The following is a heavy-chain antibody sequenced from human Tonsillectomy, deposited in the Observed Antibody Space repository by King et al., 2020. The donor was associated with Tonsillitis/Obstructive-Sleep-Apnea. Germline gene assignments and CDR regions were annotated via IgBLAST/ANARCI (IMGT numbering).Heavy chain of an antibody. D-gene: IGHD6-6*01. CDR3: ARDLAAQNYYYYYMDV. Sequence: QLQESGPGLVKPSQTLSLTCSVSGGSIRSGAYYWSWSRQRPGKGLEWIGNIDYGGSTSYNPSLLSRVTMSGDPSKNQFSLKLSSVTAADTAVYYCARDLAAQNYYYYYMDVWGKGTTVTVSS. CDR1: GGSIRSGAYY. CDR2: IDYGGST. J-gene: IGHJ6*03. V-gene: IGHV4-31*02.